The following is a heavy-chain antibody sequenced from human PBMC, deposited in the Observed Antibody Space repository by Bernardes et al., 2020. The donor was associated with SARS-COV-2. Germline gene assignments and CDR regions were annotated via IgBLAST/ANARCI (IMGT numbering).Heavy chain of an antibody. Sequence: GGSLRLSCAASGFTFSSYAMHWVRQAPGKGLEYVSAISSNGGSTYYANSVKGRFTISRDNSKNTLYLQMGSLRAEDMAVYYCARDGLGVVGSSGYYYGSAGYYYGMDVWGQGTTVTVSS. J-gene: IGHJ6*02. CDR3: ARDGLGVVGSSGYYYGSAGYYYGMDV. CDR1: GFTFSSYA. V-gene: IGHV3-64*01. CDR2: ISSNGGST. D-gene: IGHD3-22*01.